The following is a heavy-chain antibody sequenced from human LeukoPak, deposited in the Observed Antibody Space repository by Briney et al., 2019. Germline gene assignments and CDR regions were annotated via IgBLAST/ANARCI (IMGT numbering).Heavy chain of an antibody. CDR2: IYSTGST. D-gene: IGHD3-22*01. J-gene: IGHJ3*02. CDR3: ATHYDSSGYYLLPFDI. CDR1: GGSITSYY. V-gene: IGHV4-59*01. Sequence: SETLSLTCTVSGGSITSYYWSWIRQPPGKGLEWIGYIYSTGSTNYNPSLRSRVTISVDTSTNQFSLKLTSVTAADTAVYYCATHYDSSGYYLLPFDIWGQGTMVTVSS.